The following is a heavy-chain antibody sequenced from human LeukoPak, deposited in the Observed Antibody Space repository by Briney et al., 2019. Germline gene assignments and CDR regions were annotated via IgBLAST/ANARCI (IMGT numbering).Heavy chain of an antibody. D-gene: IGHD3-10*01. CDR3: ARQGHLIKRGSDFNL. Sequence: QAGGSLRLSCAASGFSISTYNINWVRQAPGKGLEWVSYISSSSSTIYYADSVKGRFTISRDDAKKSLYLQMNSLRVEDTAVYYCARQGHLIKRGSDFNLWGRGTLVTVSS. J-gene: IGHJ2*01. V-gene: IGHV3-48*01. CDR1: GFSISTYN. CDR2: ISSSSSTI.